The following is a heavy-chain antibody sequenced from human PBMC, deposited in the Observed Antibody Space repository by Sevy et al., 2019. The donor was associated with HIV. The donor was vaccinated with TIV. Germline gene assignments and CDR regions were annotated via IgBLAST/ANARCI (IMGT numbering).Heavy chain of an antibody. CDR1: GFTVSSNY. CDR2: IYSGGSK. V-gene: IGHV3-53*01. Sequence: GGSLRLSCAASGFTVSSNYMSWVRQAPGKGLEWVSVIYSGGSKYYADYGKCRFTISRDNSKNTLYLQMISLRAEDTAVYYCARAQTYTISKYYYYMDVWGKGTTVTVSS. D-gene: IGHD3-3*01. CDR3: ARAQTYTISKYYYYMDV. J-gene: IGHJ6*03.